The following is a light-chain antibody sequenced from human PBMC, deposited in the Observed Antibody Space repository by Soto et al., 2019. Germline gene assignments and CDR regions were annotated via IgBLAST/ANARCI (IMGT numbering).Light chain of an antibody. CDR2: DAS. J-gene: IGKJ1*01. V-gene: IGKV3-15*01. Sequence: EIVLTQSPGTLSLSPGATATLSCRASQRVSSSYLAWYQQKPGQAPRLLIFDASTRATGIPARFSGSGSGTEFTLIISSLQSEDSAVYYCQQYNSWLWTFGQGTKVDI. CDR1: QRVSSSY. CDR3: QQYNSWLWT.